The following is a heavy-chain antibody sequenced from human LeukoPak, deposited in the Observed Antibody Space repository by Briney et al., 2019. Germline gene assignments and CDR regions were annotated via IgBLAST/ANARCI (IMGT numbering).Heavy chain of an antibody. J-gene: IGHJ4*02. V-gene: IGHV4-38-2*01. CDR2: IYHSGST. CDR1: GYSINSGYY. CDR3: ARGRGSDFWNASNI. D-gene: IGHD3-3*01. Sequence: SETLSLTCAVSGYSINSGYYWVWIRQPPGKGLEWIGTIYHSGSTYHNPSLKSRVTISVDTSKNQFSLKLTSVTAADTAVYYCARGRGSDFWNASNIWGQGTLVTVSS.